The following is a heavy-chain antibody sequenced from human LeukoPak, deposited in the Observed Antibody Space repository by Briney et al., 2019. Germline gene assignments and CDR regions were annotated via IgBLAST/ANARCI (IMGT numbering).Heavy chain of an antibody. CDR3: ARDLLWFGELSLDY. D-gene: IGHD3-10*01. Sequence: ASVKVSCKASGGTFSSYAISWVRQAPGQGLEWMGWISAYNGNTNYAQKLQGRVTMTTDTSTSTAYMELRSLRSDDTAVYYCARDLLWFGELSLDYWGQGTLVTVSS. CDR2: ISAYNGNT. CDR1: GGTFSSYA. V-gene: IGHV1-18*01. J-gene: IGHJ4*02.